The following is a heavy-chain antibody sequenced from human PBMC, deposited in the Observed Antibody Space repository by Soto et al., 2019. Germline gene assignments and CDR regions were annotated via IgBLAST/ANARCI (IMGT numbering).Heavy chain of an antibody. CDR1: GGSISSSSYY. J-gene: IGHJ4*02. D-gene: IGHD3-22*01. CDR2: IYYSGST. V-gene: IGHV4-39*07. CDR3: ARVLRGETYYYDSRGYYYFDY. Sequence: SETLSLTCTVSGGSISSSSYYWGWIRQPPGKGLEWIGSIYYSGSTYYNPSLKSRVTISVDTSKNQFSLKLSSVTAADTAVYYCARVLRGETYYYDSRGYYYFDYWGQGTLVTVSS.